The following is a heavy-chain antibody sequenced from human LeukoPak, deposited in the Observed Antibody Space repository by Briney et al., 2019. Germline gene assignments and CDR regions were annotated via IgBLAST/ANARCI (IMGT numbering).Heavy chain of an antibody. J-gene: IGHJ4*02. CDR1: GESINSFY. CDR2: IYSSGST. V-gene: IGHV4-4*07. CDR3: ARDVVAAAGSFDY. D-gene: IGHD6-13*01. Sequence: SETLSLTCTVSGESINSFYWSWIRQSAGKGLEWIGRIYSSGSTNYSPSLKSRVTMSVDTSKNQFSLKLSSVTAADTAVYYCARDVVAAAGSFDYWGQGTQVTVSS.